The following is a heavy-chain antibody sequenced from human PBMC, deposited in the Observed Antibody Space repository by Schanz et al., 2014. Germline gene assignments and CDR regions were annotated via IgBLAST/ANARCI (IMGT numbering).Heavy chain of an antibody. CDR3: ARDSRPNYDFLTAYYSIDY. CDR2: ISSSGSYI. Sequence: EVQLVESGGGLVKPGGSLRLSCEASEFTFSSYKMNWVRQAPGKGLEWVSSISSSGSYIHYADSVKGRFTISRDNAKNTRYLQMNSLRAEDTAVYYCARDSRPNYDFLTAYYSIDYWGQGTLVTVSS. V-gene: IGHV3-21*01. CDR1: EFTFSSYK. J-gene: IGHJ4*02. D-gene: IGHD3-9*01.